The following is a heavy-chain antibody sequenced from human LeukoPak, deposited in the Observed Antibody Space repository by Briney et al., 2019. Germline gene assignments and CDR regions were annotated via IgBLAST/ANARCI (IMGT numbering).Heavy chain of an antibody. J-gene: IGHJ4*02. V-gene: IGHV4-30-2*01. CDR2: IYHSGST. Sequence: SQTLSLTCTVSGGSISSGGYYWSWIRQPPGKGLEWIGYIYHSGSTYYNPSLKSRVTISVDRSKNQFSLKLTSVTAADTAVYYCARGSHYYDSSGYTGYYFDYWGQGTLVTVSS. CDR3: ARGSHYYDSSGYTGYYFDY. CDR1: GGSISSGGYY. D-gene: IGHD3-22*01.